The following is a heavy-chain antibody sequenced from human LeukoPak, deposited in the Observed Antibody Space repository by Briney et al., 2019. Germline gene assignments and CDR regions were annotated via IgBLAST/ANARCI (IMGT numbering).Heavy chain of an antibody. CDR1: GFSFSDSY. J-gene: IGHJ5*02. V-gene: IGHV3-11*01. CDR3: ARGRDCSSTSCYHQYNWFDP. D-gene: IGHD2-2*01. Sequence: GGSLRLSCAASGFSFSDSYMTWIRQAPGKGLECISYISSGGSTIYYADSVKGRFTISRDNAKNSLYLQMNSLRAEDTAVYYCARGRDCSSTSCYHQYNWFDPWGQGTLVTVSS. CDR2: ISSGGSTI.